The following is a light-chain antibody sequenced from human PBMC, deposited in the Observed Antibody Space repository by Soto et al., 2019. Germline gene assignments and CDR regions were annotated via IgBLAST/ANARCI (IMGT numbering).Light chain of an antibody. Sequence: EIVMTQSPATLSVSPGERATLSCRASQSVRSNLAWYQQKRGQPPRLLIYGASTRATGIPARFSGSGSGTEFTLTISSLQYEDFAVYYCQHYNNWPPWTFGQGTKVEIK. J-gene: IGKJ1*01. CDR1: QSVRSN. V-gene: IGKV3-15*01. CDR3: QHYNNWPPWT. CDR2: GAS.